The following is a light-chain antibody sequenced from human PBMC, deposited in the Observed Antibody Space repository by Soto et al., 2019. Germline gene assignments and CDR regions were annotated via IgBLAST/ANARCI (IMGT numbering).Light chain of an antibody. CDR2: AAS. J-gene: IGKJ2*01. CDR3: LQDYNYPPYT. V-gene: IGKV1-6*01. Sequence: AIQMTQSPSSLSASVGDRVTITCRASQGIRNDLGWYQQKPGKAPKLLIYAASSLQSGVPSRFTGREPGTNFTLPIISLPPEDFATSDCLQDYNYPPYTFGQGTKLEIK. CDR1: QGIRND.